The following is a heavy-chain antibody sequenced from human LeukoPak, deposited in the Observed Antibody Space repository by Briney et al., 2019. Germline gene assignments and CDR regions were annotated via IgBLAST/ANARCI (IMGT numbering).Heavy chain of an antibody. CDR1: GYTFTGYY. J-gene: IGHJ5*02. CDR2: INPNGGGT. V-gene: IGHV1-2*02. Sequence: ASVKVSCKASGYTFTGYYMHWVRQAPGQGLEWMGWINPNGGGTNYAQKFQGRVTMTRDTSISTAYMELSRLRSDDTAVYYCARVQNYYDSSGPMSPWGQGTLVTVSS. CDR3: ARVQNYYDSSGPMSP. D-gene: IGHD3-22*01.